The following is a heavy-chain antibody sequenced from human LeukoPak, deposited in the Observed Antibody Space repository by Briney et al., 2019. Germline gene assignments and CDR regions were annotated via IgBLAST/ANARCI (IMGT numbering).Heavy chain of an antibody. J-gene: IGHJ4*02. V-gene: IGHV4-34*01. CDR2: INHSGST. Sequence: PSETLSLTCAVYGGSFSGYYWSWIRQPPGKGLEWIGEINHSGSTNYNPSLKSRVAISVDTSKNQFSLKLSSVTAADTAVYYCAREGRGRSLDYWGQGTLVTVSS. D-gene: IGHD6-25*01. CDR3: AREGRGRSLDY. CDR1: GGSFSGYY.